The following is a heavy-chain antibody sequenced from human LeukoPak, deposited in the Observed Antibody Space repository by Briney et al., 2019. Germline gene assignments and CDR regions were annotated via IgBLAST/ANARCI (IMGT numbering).Heavy chain of an antibody. J-gene: IGHJ4*02. D-gene: IGHD6-13*01. CDR2: IYYSGST. CDR3: ARGQQLTLFDY. V-gene: IGHV4-59*01. CDR1: GGSISSYY. Sequence: PSETLSLTCTVSGGSISSYYWSWIRQPPGKGLEWIGYIYYSGSTNYNPSLKSRVTISVDTSKNQFSLKLSSVTAADTAVHYCARGQQLTLFDYWGQGTLVTVSS.